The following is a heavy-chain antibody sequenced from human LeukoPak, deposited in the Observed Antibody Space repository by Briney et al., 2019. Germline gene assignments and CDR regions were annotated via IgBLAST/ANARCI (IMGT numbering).Heavy chain of an antibody. CDR1: GGSISSGNYH. D-gene: IGHD5/OR15-5a*01. V-gene: IGHV4-39*01. J-gene: IGHJ4*02. Sequence: SETLSLTGTVSGGSISSGNYHWAWLRQPPGKGPEWIVSMFYSGSTYYNPSLKSRVTITVDTSKNQFSLKVTSVTAADTAVYYCARHPTRRDVYDHLDYWGQGTLVTVSS. CDR3: ARHPTRRDVYDHLDY. CDR2: MFYSGST.